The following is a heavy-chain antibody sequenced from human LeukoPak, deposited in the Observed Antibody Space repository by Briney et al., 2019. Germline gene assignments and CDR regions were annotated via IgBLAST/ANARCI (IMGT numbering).Heavy chain of an antibody. Sequence: GASVKVSCKASGYTFTSYDISWVRQAPGQGLEWMGRIIPIFGTANYAQKFQGRVTITTDESTSTAYMELSSLRSEDTAVYYCARASDTLFGELFPYYFDYWGQGTLVTVSS. CDR3: ARASDTLFGELFPYYFDY. J-gene: IGHJ4*02. D-gene: IGHD3-10*01. CDR2: IIPIFGTA. CDR1: GYTFTSYD. V-gene: IGHV1-69*05.